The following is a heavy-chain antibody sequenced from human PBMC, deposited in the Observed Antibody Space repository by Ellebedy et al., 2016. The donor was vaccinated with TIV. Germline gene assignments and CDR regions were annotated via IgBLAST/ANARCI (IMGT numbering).Heavy chain of an antibody. J-gene: IGHJ4*02. D-gene: IGHD3-22*01. CDR1: GFSLSTSGVG. V-gene: IGHV2-70*11. CDR2: IDWDDDK. Sequence: SGPTLVKPTQTLTLTCTFSGFSLSTSGVGVGWIRQPPGKALEWLARIDWDDDKYYSTSLKTRLTISKDTSKNQVVLTMTNMDPVDTATYYCARTQHYDSRPSYDYWGQGTLVTVSS. CDR3: ARTQHYDSRPSYDY.